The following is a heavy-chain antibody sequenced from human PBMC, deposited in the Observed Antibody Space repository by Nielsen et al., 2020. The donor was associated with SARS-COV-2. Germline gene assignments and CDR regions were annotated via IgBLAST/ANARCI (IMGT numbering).Heavy chain of an antibody. Sequence: GGSLRLSCAASGFTFDDYAMHWVRQAPGKGLEWVSGISWNSGSIGYADSVKGRFTISRDNAKNSLYLQMNSLRAEDTALYYCAKLGQQPHLDYGMDVWGQGTTVIVSS. V-gene: IGHV3-9*01. D-gene: IGHD6-13*01. CDR2: ISWNSGSI. CDR1: GFTFDDYA. J-gene: IGHJ6*02. CDR3: AKLGQQPHLDYGMDV.